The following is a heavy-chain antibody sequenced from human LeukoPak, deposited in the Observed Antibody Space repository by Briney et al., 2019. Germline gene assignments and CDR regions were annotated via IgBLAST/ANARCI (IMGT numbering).Heavy chain of an antibody. V-gene: IGHV4-39*07. CDR1: GDSFTSVTDY. J-gene: IGHJ5*02. D-gene: IGHD6-13*01. CDR3: ARIRMRLAAASP. Sequence: SETLSLTCTVSGDSFTSVTDYWAWIRQPPGKGLEWIATGDYSGGTYYNPSLESRVALSADMSKNQISLQLTSVTGADTAVYYCARIRMRLAAASPWGQGTLVTVSS. CDR2: GDYSGGT.